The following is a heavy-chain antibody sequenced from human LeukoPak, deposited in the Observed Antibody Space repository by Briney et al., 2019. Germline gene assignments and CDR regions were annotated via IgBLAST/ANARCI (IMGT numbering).Heavy chain of an antibody. Sequence: GGSLRLSCAASGFTFSSSAMTWVRQTPGKGLEWVSAISGNGGNTYYADSVKGRFTISRDNAKNSLYLQMNSLRAEDTAVYYCARDGVRGVPMYYFDYWGQGTLVTVSS. CDR1: GFTFSSSA. CDR2: ISGNGGNT. D-gene: IGHD3-10*01. CDR3: ARDGVRGVPMYYFDY. J-gene: IGHJ4*02. V-gene: IGHV3-23*01.